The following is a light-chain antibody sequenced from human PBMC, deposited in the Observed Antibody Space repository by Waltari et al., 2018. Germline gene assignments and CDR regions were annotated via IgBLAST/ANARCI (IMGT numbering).Light chain of an antibody. J-gene: IGLJ3*02. CDR1: RSDVGGYNF. CDR2: DVS. Sequence: QSALTQPASVSGSPGQSINILCTGTRSDVGGYNFVPWYQQHPGKAPKLMIYDVSNRPSGVSNRFSGSKSGNTASLTISGLQAEDEADYYCSSYTSSSTLVFGGGTKLTVL. CDR3: SSYTSSSTLV. V-gene: IGLV2-14*01.